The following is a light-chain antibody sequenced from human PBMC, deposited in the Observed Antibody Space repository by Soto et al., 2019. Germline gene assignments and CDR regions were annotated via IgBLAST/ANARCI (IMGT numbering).Light chain of an antibody. CDR3: QQRSNWPLT. CDR2: DAS. Sequence: EIVLMQSPGTLSLSPGERATLSCRASQSVSSTYLAWYQQKPGQAPRLLIYDASNRATGIPARFSGSGSGTDFTLTISSLEPEDFAVYYCQQRSNWPLTFGGGTKVDI. CDR1: QSVSSTY. J-gene: IGKJ4*01. V-gene: IGKV3D-20*02.